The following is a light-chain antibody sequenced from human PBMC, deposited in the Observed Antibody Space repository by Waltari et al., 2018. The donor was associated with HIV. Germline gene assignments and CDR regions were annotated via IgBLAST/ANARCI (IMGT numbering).Light chain of an antibody. CDR1: SIGVIGLHY. CDR3: CSYAGSYTGV. Sequence: QSARTPPRPVSGSPGQSVPIPCTATSIGVIGLHYVSWYHQQPGKAPNLMISDVSKPPSGVPDRFSGSKSGNTASLTISGLQAEDEADYYCCSYAGSYTGVFGGGTKLTVL. J-gene: IGLJ2*01. V-gene: IGLV2-11*01. CDR2: DVS.